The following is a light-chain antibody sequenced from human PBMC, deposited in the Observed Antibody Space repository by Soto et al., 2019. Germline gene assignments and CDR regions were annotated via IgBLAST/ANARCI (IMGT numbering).Light chain of an antibody. V-gene: IGLV2-14*01. CDR2: DVS. J-gene: IGLJ1*01. CDR3: SSYTSSSLYV. Sequence: QSALTQPASVSGSPGQSITISCTGTSSDVGGYNYVSWYQQHPGKAPKLIIYDVSNRPSGVSNRFSGSKSGNTASLTISGLQAADEADYYCSSYTSSSLYVFGTGTKLTVL. CDR1: SSDVGGYNY.